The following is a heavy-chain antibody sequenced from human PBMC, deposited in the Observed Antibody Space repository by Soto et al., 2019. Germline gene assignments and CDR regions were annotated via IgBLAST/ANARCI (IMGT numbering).Heavy chain of an antibody. V-gene: IGHV4-4*02. Sequence: PSETLSLTCAVSGGSFTSNNWWTWVRQPPGQGLEWIGEIHHSGSTNYNPSLKSRVTISVDMSKNQFSLKLSSVTAADTAVYYCARCIATLGPFPSFDSWGHGTLVTVSS. J-gene: IGHJ4*01. CDR2: IHHSGST. D-gene: IGHD6-13*01. CDR1: GGSFTSNNW. CDR3: ARCIATLGPFPSFDS.